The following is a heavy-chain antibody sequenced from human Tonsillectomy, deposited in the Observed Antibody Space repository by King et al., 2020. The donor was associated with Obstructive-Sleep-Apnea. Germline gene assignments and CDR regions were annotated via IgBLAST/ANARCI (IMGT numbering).Heavy chain of an antibody. CDR2: IYTSGST. J-gene: IGHJ5*01. V-gene: IGHV4-4*07. CDR1: GGPLNSYY. Sequence: VQLQESGPGLVKPSETLSLTCTVSGGPLNSYYWSWIRQPAGKGLEWIGRIYTSGSTNYNPSLKSRVTLSVDTSKNQFSLKLSSVTAADTAVYYCARDGSVGWFDSWGQGTLVTVSS. CDR3: ARDGSVGWFDS. D-gene: IGHD2-15*01.